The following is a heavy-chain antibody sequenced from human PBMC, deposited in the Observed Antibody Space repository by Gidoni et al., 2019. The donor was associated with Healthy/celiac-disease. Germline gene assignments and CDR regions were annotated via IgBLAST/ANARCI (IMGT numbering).Heavy chain of an antibody. V-gene: IGHV4-59*08. CDR1: GGSISSYY. CDR3: ARLGLSGWGSPYYGMDV. Sequence: QVQLQESGPGLVKPSETLSLTCTVSGGSISSYYWSWIRQPPGKGLEWIGYIYYSGSTNCNPSLKSRVTISVDTSKNQFSLKLSSVTAADTAVYYCARLGLSGWGSPYYGMDVWGQGTTVTVSS. J-gene: IGHJ6*02. CDR2: IYYSGST. D-gene: IGHD6-19*01.